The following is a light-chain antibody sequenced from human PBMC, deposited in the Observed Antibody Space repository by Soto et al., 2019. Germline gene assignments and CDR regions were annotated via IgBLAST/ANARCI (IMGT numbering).Light chain of an antibody. V-gene: IGKV1-5*01. J-gene: IGKJ1*01. CDR1: QSISNW. Sequence: DIQITQSPSTLPASVGDRGTMSCRASQSISNWLAWYQKKPGTAPNHLIYHASTLESGVPSRFSGSGSGTDFTLTISSLQPDDFATYYCHQYQSYSFGQGTKVDIK. CDR2: HAS. CDR3: HQYQSYS.